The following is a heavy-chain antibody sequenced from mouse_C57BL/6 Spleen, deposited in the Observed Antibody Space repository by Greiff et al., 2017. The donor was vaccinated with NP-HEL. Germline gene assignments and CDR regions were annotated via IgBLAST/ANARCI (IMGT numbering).Heavy chain of an antibody. D-gene: IGHD3-2*02. V-gene: IGHV5-4*03. Sequence: EVKLVESGGGLVKPGGSLKLSCAASGFTFSSYAMSWVRQTPEKRLEWVATISDGGSYTYYPDNVKGRFTISRDNAKNNLYLQMSHLKSEDTAMYYCARVLRQLRPYYAMDYWGQGTSVTVSS. J-gene: IGHJ4*01. CDR2: ISDGGSYT. CDR1: GFTFSSYA. CDR3: ARVLRQLRPYYAMDY.